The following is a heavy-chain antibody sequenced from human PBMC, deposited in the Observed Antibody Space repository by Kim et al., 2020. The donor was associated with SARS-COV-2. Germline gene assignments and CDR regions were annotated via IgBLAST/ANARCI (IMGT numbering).Heavy chain of an antibody. CDR3: AKDRQFLYNFWSGGDY. D-gene: IGHD3-3*01. J-gene: IGHJ4*02. CDR1: GFSFSSYG. V-gene: IGHV3-30*18. Sequence: GGSLRLSCAASGFSFSSYGMHWVRQAPGKGLEWVAFISYDGSNKYYGDSVQGRFTISRDNSKNTLFLQMNSLRAEDTAVCYCAKDRQFLYNFWSGGDYWGQGTLVTVSS. CDR2: ISYDGSNK.